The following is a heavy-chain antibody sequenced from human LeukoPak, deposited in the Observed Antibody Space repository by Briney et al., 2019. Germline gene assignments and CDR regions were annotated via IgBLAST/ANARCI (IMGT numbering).Heavy chain of an antibody. CDR3: ARDGLRYCSSTSCHTRFDP. D-gene: IGHD2-2*02. Sequence: ASVKVSCKASGGTFGSYAISWVRQAPGQGLEWMGWISAYNGNTNYAQKLQGRVTMTTDTSTSTAYMELRSLRSDDTAVYYCARDGLRYCSSTSCHTRFDPWGQGTLVTVSS. CDR2: ISAYNGNT. CDR1: GGTFGSYA. J-gene: IGHJ5*02. V-gene: IGHV1-18*01.